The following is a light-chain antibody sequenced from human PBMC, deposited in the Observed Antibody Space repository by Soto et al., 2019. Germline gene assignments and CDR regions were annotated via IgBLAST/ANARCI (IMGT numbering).Light chain of an antibody. CDR3: QQYYDWPMYT. Sequence: ERVMTQSPATLSLSPGERATLSCRASQSVSSNLAWYQQKPGQAPRLLIYGASTRATGIPARFSGSGSGTEFTLTISSLQSEDSAVYYCQQYYDWPMYTFAQGTKLEIK. CDR2: GAS. J-gene: IGKJ2*01. V-gene: IGKV3-15*01. CDR1: QSVSSN.